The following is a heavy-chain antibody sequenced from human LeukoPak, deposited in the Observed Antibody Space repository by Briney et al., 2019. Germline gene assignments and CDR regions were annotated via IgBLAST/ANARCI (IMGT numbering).Heavy chain of an antibody. CDR3: ARDTFFRGYSYGSTVNWFDP. V-gene: IGHV1-18*01. J-gene: IGHJ5*02. D-gene: IGHD5-18*01. Sequence: ASVKVSCKASGYTFTSYGISWVRQAAGQGLEWMGWISAYNGNTNYAQKLQGRVTITTDTSTSTAYMELRSLRSDDTAVYYCARDTFFRGYSYGSTVNWFDPWGQGTLVTVSS. CDR1: GYTFTSYG. CDR2: ISAYNGNT.